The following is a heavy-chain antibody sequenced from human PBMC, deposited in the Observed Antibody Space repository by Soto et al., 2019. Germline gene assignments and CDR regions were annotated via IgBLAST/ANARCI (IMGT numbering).Heavy chain of an antibody. CDR1: GGSISSSSYY. CDR3: ARLAPSALTVYAYTSNTEMDA. D-gene: IGHD3-16*01. Sequence: PSETLSLTCTVSGGSISSSSYYWGWIRQPPGKGLEWIGSIYYSGSTYYNPSLKSRVTISVDTSKNQFSLKLSSVTAADTAVYYLARLAPSALTVYAYTSNTEMDAWGQGTTLTISS. CDR2: IYYSGST. V-gene: IGHV4-39*01. J-gene: IGHJ6*02.